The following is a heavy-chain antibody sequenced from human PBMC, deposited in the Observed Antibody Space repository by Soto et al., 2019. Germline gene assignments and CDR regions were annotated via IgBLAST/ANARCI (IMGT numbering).Heavy chain of an antibody. Sequence: EVQLVESGGGLVQPGGSLRLSCAASGFTFSSYDMHWVRQATGKGLEWVSAIGTAGDTYYPGSVKGRFTISRENATNSLYLQMNSLRAGDTAVYYCARAAGSGTGMYNWFDPWGQGTLVTVSS. J-gene: IGHJ5*02. V-gene: IGHV3-13*01. CDR1: GFTFSSYD. CDR2: IGTAGDT. D-gene: IGHD3-10*01. CDR3: ARAAGSGTGMYNWFDP.